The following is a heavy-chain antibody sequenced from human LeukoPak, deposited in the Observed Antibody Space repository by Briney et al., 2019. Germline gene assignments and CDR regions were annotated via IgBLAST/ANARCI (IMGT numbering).Heavy chain of an antibody. D-gene: IGHD6-19*01. J-gene: IGHJ4*02. V-gene: IGHV4-39*01. CDR3: ARRRRNSGWYSRGYYFDY. CDR2: IYYSGST. CDR1: GGSISSSSYY. Sequence: SETLSLTCTVSGGSISSSSYYWGWIRQPPGKGLEWIRSIYYSGSTYYNPSLKSRVTISVDTSKNQFSLKLSSVTAADTAVYYCARRRRNSGWYSRGYYFDYWGQGTLVTVSS.